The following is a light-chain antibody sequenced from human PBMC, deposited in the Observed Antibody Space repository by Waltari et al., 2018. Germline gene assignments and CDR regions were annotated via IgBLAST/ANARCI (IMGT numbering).Light chain of an antibody. V-gene: IGLV1-47*01. J-gene: IGLJ2*01. CDR1: SSNIGSYY. Sequence: QSLLTQPPSASGTPGQRVTISCSGSSSNIGSYYVYWYQQLPGTAPKLLIDGNNQRPSGVPDQFSGSKSGTSGSLAISGLRSEDEADYYCAAWDDRLRGVVFGGGTKLTV. CDR3: AAWDDRLRGVV. CDR2: GNN.